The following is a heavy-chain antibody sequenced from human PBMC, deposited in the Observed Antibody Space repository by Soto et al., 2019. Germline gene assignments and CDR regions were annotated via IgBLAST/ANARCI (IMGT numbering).Heavy chain of an antibody. V-gene: IGHV4-4*02. CDR3: AREGNVGVTQMRFFDY. CDR1: GGTIRSPDW. J-gene: IGHJ4*02. Sequence: SETLSLTCGVSGGTIRSPDWWTWVRQPPGKGLEWIGEIFQSGSTNYTPSLESRVTISVDKSKNQFSLTSDDTALYSCAREGNVGVTQMRFFDYWGQGTLVTVSS. CDR2: IFQSGST. D-gene: IGHD2-21*02.